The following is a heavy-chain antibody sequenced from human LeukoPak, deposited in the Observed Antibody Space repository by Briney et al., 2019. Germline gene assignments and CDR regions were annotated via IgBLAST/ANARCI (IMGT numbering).Heavy chain of an antibody. CDR1: GFTVSSNY. CDR3: ARANPGDYYYGMDV. CDR2: IYSGGST. Sequence: QTGGSLRLSCVASGFTVSSNYMSWVRQAPGKGLEWVSVIYSGGSTYYADSVKGRFTISGHNSKNTLYLQMNSLRAEDTAVYYCARANPGDYYYGMDVWGLGTTVTVSS. J-gene: IGHJ6*02. V-gene: IGHV3-53*04.